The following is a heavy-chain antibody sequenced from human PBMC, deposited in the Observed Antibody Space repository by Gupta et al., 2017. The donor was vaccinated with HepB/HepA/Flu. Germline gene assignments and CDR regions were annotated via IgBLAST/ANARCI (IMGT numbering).Heavy chain of an antibody. CDR2: SFNSDRV. J-gene: IGHJ2*01. V-gene: IGHV4-4*07. Sequence: QVQLQESGPGLVQPSETLSLTCNVSGGSINNYYWTWFRQPAGKGLEWIGRSFNSDRVHYNPSLRSRVTMAVDTSKNHFALRLTSVTAADTAVYYCAREEKSNWGCVYWYFDLWGRGTLVTVSS. CDR1: GGSINNYY. D-gene: IGHD7-27*01. CDR3: AREEKSNWGCVYWYFDL.